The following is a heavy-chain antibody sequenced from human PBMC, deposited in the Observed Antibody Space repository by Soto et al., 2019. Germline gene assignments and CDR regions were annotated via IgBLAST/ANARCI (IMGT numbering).Heavy chain of an antibody. CDR2: ISWDSGTI. J-gene: IGHJ4*02. CDR3: AKASRGAVAGTLGY. D-gene: IGHD6-19*01. Sequence: EVQLVESGGGLVQPGRSLRLSCAASGFKFDDYGMHWVRQAPGKGLEWVSGISWDSGTIGYAASVKGRFTIPRDNAKKSLYLQMNGLRAEDTALYYCAKASRGAVAGTLGYWGQGTLVTVS. V-gene: IGHV3-9*01. CDR1: GFKFDDYG.